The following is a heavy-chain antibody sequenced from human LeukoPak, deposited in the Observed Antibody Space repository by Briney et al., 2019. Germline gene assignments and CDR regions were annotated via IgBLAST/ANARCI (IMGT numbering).Heavy chain of an antibody. CDR1: GFTFSSYG. D-gene: IGHD7-27*01. V-gene: IGHV3-30*02. J-gene: IGHJ6*03. CDR3: ANLPGDYYYYMDV. Sequence: PGGSLRLSCAASGFTFSSYGMHWVRQAPGKGLEWVAFIRYDGSNKYYADSVKGRFTISRDNSKNTLYLQMNSLRAEDTAVYYCANLPGDYYYYMDVWGKGTTVTISS. CDR2: IRYDGSNK.